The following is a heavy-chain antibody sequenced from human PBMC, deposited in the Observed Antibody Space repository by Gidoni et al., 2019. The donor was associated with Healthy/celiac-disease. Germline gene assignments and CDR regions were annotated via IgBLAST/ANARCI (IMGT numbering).Heavy chain of an antibody. CDR2: INSDGSST. J-gene: IGHJ6*02. CDR1: ALSFSSYW. Sequence: EVQQVVSGGGLVKPGGSLRLSCAASALSFSSYWMHWARQAPGKGLVWVSRINSDGSSTSYADSVKGRFTIARDNAKNTLYLQMNRLRAEDTAVYYCARLEIMVYAGGMDVWGQGTTVTVSS. V-gene: IGHV3-74*01. D-gene: IGHD2-8*01. CDR3: ARLEIMVYAGGMDV.